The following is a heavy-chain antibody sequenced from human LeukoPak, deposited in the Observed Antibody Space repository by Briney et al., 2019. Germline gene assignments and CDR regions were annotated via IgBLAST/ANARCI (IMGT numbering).Heavy chain of an antibody. CDR3: TRVWDYSDY. CDR1: GFTFSSHA. D-gene: IGHD1-26*01. V-gene: IGHV3-30-3*01. CDR2: ISYDGNNK. Sequence: PGGSLRLSCAASGFTFSSHAMHWVRQAPGKGLEWVAVISYDGNNKYYADSVKGRFTISRDNSKNTLYLQMNSLRAEDTAVYYCTRVWDYSDYWGQGTLVTVSS. J-gene: IGHJ4*02.